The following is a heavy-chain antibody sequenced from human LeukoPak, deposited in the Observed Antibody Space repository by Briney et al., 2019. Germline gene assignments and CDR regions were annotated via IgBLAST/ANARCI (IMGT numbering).Heavy chain of an antibody. Sequence: PSETLSLTCTVSGYSISSGYYWGWIRQPPGKGLEWIGSIYHSGSTNYNPSLKSRVTISVDKSKNQFSLKLSSVTAADTAVYYCARTSEGFLEPRFPSNSGNKNYYYYYYMDVWGKGTTVTVSS. V-gene: IGHV4-38-2*02. CDR1: GYSISSGYY. D-gene: IGHD3-3*01. CDR2: IYHSGST. CDR3: ARTSEGFLEPRFPSNSGNKNYYYYYYMDV. J-gene: IGHJ6*03.